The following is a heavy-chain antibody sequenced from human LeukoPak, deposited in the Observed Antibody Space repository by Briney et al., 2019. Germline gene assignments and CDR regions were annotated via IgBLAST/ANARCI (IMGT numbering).Heavy chain of an antibody. CDR1: GYSISTGYY. V-gene: IGHV4-38-2*02. D-gene: IGHD3-16*02. CDR2: FYHGGST. Sequence: SETLSLTCTVSGYSISTGYYWDWIRQPPGKGLEWIGTFYHGGSTNYNPSLKSRVTISVDTSKNQFSLKLSSVTAADTAVYYCARGRLSYFDYWGQGTLVTVSS. CDR3: ARGRLSYFDY. J-gene: IGHJ4*02.